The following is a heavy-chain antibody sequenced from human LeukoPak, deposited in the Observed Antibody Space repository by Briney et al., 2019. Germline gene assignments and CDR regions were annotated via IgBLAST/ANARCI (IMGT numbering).Heavy chain of an antibody. Sequence: GGSLRLSCAASGFTFSSYGMHWVRQAPGKGLEWVAFIRYDGSNKYYADSVKGRFTISRDNSKNTLYLQMNSLRAEDTAVYYCAKVGGSYKREDYFDYWGQGTLVTVSS. CDR2: IRYDGSNK. CDR3: AKVGGSYKREDYFDY. CDR1: GFTFSSYG. J-gene: IGHJ4*02. V-gene: IGHV3-30*02. D-gene: IGHD1-26*01.